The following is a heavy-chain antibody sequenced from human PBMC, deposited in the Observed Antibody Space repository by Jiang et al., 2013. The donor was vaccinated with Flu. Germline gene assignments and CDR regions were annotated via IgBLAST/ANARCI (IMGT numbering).Heavy chain of an antibody. CDR3: ARVVAVAGTTWFDP. Sequence: FTSYAMHWVRQAPGQRLEWMGWINAGNGNTKYSQKFQGRVTITRDTSASTAYMELSSLRSEDTAVYYCARVVAVAGTTWFDPWGQGTLVTVSS. CDR1: FTSYA. J-gene: IGHJ5*02. D-gene: IGHD6-19*01. V-gene: IGHV1-3*01. CDR2: INAGNGNT.